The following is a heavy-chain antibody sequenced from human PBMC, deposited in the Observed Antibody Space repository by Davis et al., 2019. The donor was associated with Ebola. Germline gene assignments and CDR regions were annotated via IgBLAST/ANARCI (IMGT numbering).Heavy chain of an antibody. Sequence: ASVTVSCKASGYTFTSYYMHCVRHAPGQGLEWMGIINPSGGSTSYAQKFQGRVTMTRDTSTSTVYMELSSLRSEDTAVYYCARREKRNWFDPWGQGTLVTVSS. CDR1: GYTFTSYY. CDR2: INPSGGST. J-gene: IGHJ5*02. D-gene: IGHD1-26*01. V-gene: IGHV1-46*01. CDR3: ARREKRNWFDP.